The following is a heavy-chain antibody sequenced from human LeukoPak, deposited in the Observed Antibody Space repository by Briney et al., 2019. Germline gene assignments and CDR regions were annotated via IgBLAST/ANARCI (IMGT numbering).Heavy chain of an antibody. CDR1: GGSFSGYY. D-gene: IGHD4-17*01. Sequence: SETLSLTCAVYGGSFSGYYWSWIRQPPGKGLERLGEINHSGSTNYNPSLKSRVTISVDTSKNKFSLKLNSVTATDTAVYYCARDPKGYGEADYWGQGNLVTVSS. CDR2: INHSGST. J-gene: IGHJ4*02. CDR3: ARDPKGYGEADY. V-gene: IGHV4-34*01.